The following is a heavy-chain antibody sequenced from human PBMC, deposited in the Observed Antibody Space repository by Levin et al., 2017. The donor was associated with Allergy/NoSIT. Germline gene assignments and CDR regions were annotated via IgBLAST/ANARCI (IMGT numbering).Heavy chain of an antibody. Sequence: SQTLSLTCTVSGGSISSYYWSWIRQPPGKGLEWIGYIYYSGSTNYNPSLKSRVTISVDTSKNQFSLKLSSVTAADTAVYYCARVGGGDYSNYYYYYGMDVWGQGTTVTVSS. CDR2: IYYSGST. CDR3: ARVGGGDYSNYYYYYGMDV. CDR1: GGSISSYY. V-gene: IGHV4-59*01. J-gene: IGHJ6*02. D-gene: IGHD4-11*01.